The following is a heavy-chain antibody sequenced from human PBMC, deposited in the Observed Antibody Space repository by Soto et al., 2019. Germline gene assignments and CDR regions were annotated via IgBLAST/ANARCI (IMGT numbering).Heavy chain of an antibody. CDR1: GVTFSNYA. Sequence: EVQVLESGGGLVQPGGSLRLSCAASGVTFSNYAMSWVRQAPGKGLEWVSAISGSTGKTYYADSVKGRFTISRDNSKNMLYIQMNSLRAEETVVYYCAKGEVGAITGLDYWGQGTLVTVSS. D-gene: IGHD1-26*01. CDR3: AKGEVGAITGLDY. CDR2: ISGSTGKT. V-gene: IGHV3-23*01. J-gene: IGHJ4*02.